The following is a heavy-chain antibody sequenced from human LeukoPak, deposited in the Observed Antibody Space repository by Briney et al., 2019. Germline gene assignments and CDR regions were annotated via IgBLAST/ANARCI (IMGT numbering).Heavy chain of an antibody. D-gene: IGHD5-24*01. Sequence: GGSLRLSCAASGFTFSSYGMHWVRQAPGKGLEWVAVISYDGSNKYYADSVKGRFTISRDNSKNTLHLQMNSLRAEGTAVYYCAKYDQGMATILGYFDYWGQGTLVTVSS. CDR3: AKYDQGMATILGYFDY. CDR1: GFTFSSYG. V-gene: IGHV3-30*18. J-gene: IGHJ4*02. CDR2: ISYDGSNK.